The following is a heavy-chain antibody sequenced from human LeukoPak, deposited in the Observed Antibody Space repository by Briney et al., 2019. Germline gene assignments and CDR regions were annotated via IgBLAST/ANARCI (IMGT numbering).Heavy chain of an antibody. V-gene: IGHV4-59*12. CDR2: IYYSGST. CDR3: ARGRVSRGFDY. D-gene: IGHD5-12*01. Sequence: SETLSLTCTVSGGSISSYYWSWIRQPPGKGLEWIGYIYYSGSTNYNPSLKSRVTISVDTSKNQFSLKLSSVTAADTAVYYCARGRVSRGFDYWGQGTLVTVSS. J-gene: IGHJ4*02. CDR1: GGSISSYY.